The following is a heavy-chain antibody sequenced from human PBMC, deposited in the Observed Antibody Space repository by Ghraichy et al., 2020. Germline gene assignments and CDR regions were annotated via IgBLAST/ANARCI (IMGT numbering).Heavy chain of an antibody. J-gene: IGHJ3*01. CDR1: GGSFSDYF. CDR2: INHSGST. V-gene: IGHV4-34*01. CDR3: ARYSSNSYDDAFDS. Sequence: ESLNISCAVFGGSFSDYFWSWIRQPPGKGLEWIGEINHSGSTKYNPSLKSRVTISVDTSKNQFSLKLNYVIAADTAVYYCARYSSNSYDDAFDSWGRGTLVTVSS. D-gene: IGHD6-13*01.